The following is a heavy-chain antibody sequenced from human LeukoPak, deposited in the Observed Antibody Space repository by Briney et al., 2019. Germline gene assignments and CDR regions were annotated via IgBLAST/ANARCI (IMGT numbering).Heavy chain of an antibody. CDR3: AREEFRYCSGGSCYVSDY. D-gene: IGHD2-15*01. V-gene: IGHV1-18*01. Sequence: ASMKVSCKASGYTFTSYGISWVRQAPGQGLEWMGWISAYNGNTNYAQKLQGRVTMTTDTSTSTAYMELRSLRSDDTAVYYCAREEFRYCSGGSCYVSDYWGQGTLVTVSS. CDR2: ISAYNGNT. CDR1: GYTFTSYG. J-gene: IGHJ4*02.